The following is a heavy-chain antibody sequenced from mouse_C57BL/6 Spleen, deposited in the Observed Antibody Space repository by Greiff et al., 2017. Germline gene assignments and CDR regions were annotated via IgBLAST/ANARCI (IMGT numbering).Heavy chain of an antibody. Sequence: QVQLQQPGAELVRPGSSVKLSCKASGYTFTSYWMDWVKQRPGQGLEWIGNIYPSDSETHYNQKFKDKATLTVDKSSSTAYMQLSSLTSEDSAVYYCARYGGNYGYFDVWGTGTTVTVSS. J-gene: IGHJ1*03. CDR1: GYTFTSYW. CDR3: ARYGGNYGYFDV. D-gene: IGHD1-1*01. V-gene: IGHV1-61*01. CDR2: IYPSDSET.